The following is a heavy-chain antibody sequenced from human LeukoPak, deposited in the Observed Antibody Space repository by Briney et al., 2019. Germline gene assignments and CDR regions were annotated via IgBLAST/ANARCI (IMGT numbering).Heavy chain of an antibody. V-gene: IGHV1-69*05. CDR2: FIPIFDRA. J-gene: IGHJ6*04. D-gene: IGHD3-10*01. CDR3: ARGNPWFGESGAPVDV. Sequence: GASVKVSCKASGGTFSSYAISWMRQAPGPGIEWMGVFIPIFDRANYAQKFQGRVTITTDESTSTAYMELSSLRSEDTAVYYSARGNPWFGESGAPVDVWGKGTTVTVSS. CDR1: GGTFSSYA.